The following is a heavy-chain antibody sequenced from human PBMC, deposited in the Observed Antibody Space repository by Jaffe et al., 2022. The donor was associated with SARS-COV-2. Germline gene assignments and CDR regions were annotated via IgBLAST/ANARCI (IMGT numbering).Heavy chain of an antibody. D-gene: IGHD3-10*01. J-gene: IGHJ4*02. CDR3: ATDNNTHTSGIGSFDY. CDR2: ISYSGII. Sequence: QVQLQESGPGLVKPSQTLSLTCTVSGDSINTGGYYWNWIRQYSGKGLEWIAYISYSGIIKYNPALKSRVTVSLDTSKNQVSLKLSSVAAADTAVYYCATDNNTHTSGIGSFDYWGQGSRVTVAS. CDR1: GDSINTGGYY. V-gene: IGHV4-31*03.